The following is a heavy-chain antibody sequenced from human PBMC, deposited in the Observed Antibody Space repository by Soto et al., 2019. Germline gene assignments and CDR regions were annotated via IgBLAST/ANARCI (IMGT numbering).Heavy chain of an antibody. CDR1: GFTFSNYA. D-gene: IGHD3-3*01. J-gene: IGHJ6*02. Sequence: EVQLLESGGGLVQHGGSLRLSCAASGFTFSNYAMSWVRQAPGEGLEWVSGISGRGGSTYYADSVKGRFTISRDNSKNTLYLQMNSLRAEDTAVYYCAKQPYYDVWSGYNYGMDFWGQVTTVTV. CDR3: AKQPYYDVWSGYNYGMDF. CDR2: ISGRGGST. V-gene: IGHV3-23*01.